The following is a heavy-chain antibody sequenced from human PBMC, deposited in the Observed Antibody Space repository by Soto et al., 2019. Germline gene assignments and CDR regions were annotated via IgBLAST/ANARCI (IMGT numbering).Heavy chain of an antibody. CDR2: IYYSGNT. J-gene: IGHJ6*03. Sequence: SETLSLICTVSGDSISSSRYHWGWIRQPPGKGLEWIGTIYYSGNTYYNPSLKSRVTISVDTSKNQFALKVNSVIAADTAVYYCARHHTNLYYYYYMDVWGKGTTVTVSS. V-gene: IGHV4-39*01. CDR1: GDSISSSRYH. CDR3: ARHHTNLYYYYYMDV.